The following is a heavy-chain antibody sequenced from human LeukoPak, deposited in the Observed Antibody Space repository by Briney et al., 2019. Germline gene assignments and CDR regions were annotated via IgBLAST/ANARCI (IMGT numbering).Heavy chain of an antibody. D-gene: IGHD3-10*01. CDR3: AREVYGSGSFDGY. V-gene: IGHV4-61*02. Sequence: PSQTLSLTCTVSGGSISSGSYYWSWIRQPAGKGLEWIGRIYTSGSTNYNPSLKSRVIISVDTSKNQFSLKLSSVTAADTAVYYCAREVYGSGSFDGYWGQGTLVTVSS. CDR2: IYTSGST. J-gene: IGHJ4*02. CDR1: GGSISSGSYY.